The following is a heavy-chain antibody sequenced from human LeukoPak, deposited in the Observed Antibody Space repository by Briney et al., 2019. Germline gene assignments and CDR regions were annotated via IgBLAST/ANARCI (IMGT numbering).Heavy chain of an antibody. J-gene: IGHJ4*02. CDR2: IYSGGST. Sequence: PGGSLRLSCAASGFTVNSNYMTWVRQAPGKGLEWVSVIYSGGSTYYADSVKGRFTISRDNSKNTLSLQMNSLRAEDTAVYYCARNSGYDLPFDYWGQGTLVTVSS. CDR3: ARNSGYDLPFDY. V-gene: IGHV3-53*01. CDR1: GFTVNSNY. D-gene: IGHD5-12*01.